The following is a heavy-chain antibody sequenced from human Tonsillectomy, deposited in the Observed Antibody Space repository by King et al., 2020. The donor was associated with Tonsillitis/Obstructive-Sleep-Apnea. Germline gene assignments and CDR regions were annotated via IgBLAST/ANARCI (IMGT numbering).Heavy chain of an antibody. J-gene: IGHJ5*02. V-gene: IGHV5-10-1*01. CDR1: GYRFTSNW. Sequence: ELQLVQSGVEVKKPGESLRISCRGSGYRFTSNWISWVRQMPGKGLEWMGRIDPSDSYTNYSPSFQGNVTISTEKSISTAYLQWSSLKASDTAIYYCARHGGRDDFWSGLGTGDWFDPWGQGTLVTVSS. CDR3: ARHGGRDDFWSGLGTGDWFDP. D-gene: IGHD3-3*01. CDR2: IDPSDSYT.